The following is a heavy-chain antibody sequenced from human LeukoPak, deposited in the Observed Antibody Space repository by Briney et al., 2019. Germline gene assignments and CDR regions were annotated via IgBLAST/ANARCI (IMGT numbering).Heavy chain of an antibody. CDR1: GFTFSSYD. D-gene: IGHD2-2*01. CDR3: AKDLGVVPAALRSAFDI. CDR2: IRYDDSDK. V-gene: IGHV3-30*02. Sequence: GGSLRLSCAASGFTFSSYDMHWIRQAPGRGLEWVAFIRYDDSDKKYADSVKGRFTISRDNSKNTLYLQMNSLRAEDTAVYYCAKDLGVVPAALRSAFDIWGQGTMVTVSS. J-gene: IGHJ3*02.